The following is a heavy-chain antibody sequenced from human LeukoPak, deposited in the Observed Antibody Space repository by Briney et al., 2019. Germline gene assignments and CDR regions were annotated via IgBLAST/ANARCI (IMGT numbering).Heavy chain of an antibody. CDR3: AKGLRALMDV. V-gene: IGHV3-23*01. Sequence: PGGSLRLSCAASGFTLSSYAMSWVRQAPGKGLEWVSAISGSGGSTYYADSVKGRFTISRDDSKNTLYLQMNSLRAEDTAVYYCAKGLRALMDVWGQGTTVTVSS. J-gene: IGHJ6*02. CDR1: GFTLSSYA. CDR2: ISGSGGST.